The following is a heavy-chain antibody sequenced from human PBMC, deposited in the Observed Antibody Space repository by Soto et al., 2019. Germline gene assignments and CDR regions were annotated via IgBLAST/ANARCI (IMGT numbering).Heavy chain of an antibody. CDR3: ARPFDPSGWYDY. CDR1: GYSFTSYW. D-gene: IGHD6-19*01. J-gene: IGHJ4*02. CDR2: IYPDDSDT. V-gene: IGHV5-51*01. Sequence: PGESLKISCKGSGYSFTSYWIAWLRQIPWKGLEWMGIIYPDDSDTRYSPSFRGQVTISADKSISNAYLQWSSLKASDTAMYYCARPFDPSGWYDYWGQGTPVTVSS.